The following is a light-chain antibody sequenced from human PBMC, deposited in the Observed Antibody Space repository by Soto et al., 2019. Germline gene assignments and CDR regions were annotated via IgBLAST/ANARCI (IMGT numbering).Light chain of an antibody. CDR2: DAS. Sequence: EIVLKQSPGTLSLSPGERATLSCRASQSVSSSYLAWYQQKPGQAPRLLIYDASRATGIPDRFSGSGSGTDFTLTITRLETEDFAVYYCQHYGTSALFGPGTKVHI. J-gene: IGKJ3*01. CDR1: QSVSSSY. CDR3: QHYGTSAL. V-gene: IGKV3-20*01.